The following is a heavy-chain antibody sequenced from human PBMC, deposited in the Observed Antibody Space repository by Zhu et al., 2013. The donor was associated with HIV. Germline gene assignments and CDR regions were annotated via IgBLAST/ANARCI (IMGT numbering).Heavy chain of an antibody. CDR2: ISGYNGKT. CDR3: TRGRSFDAGYSLDF. D-gene: IGHD5-18*01. J-gene: IGHJ4*02. CDR1: GYVFTSFG. Sequence: QVQLVQSGAEMKKPGASVKVSCRASGYVFTSFGISWLRQAPGQRLQWMGWISGYNGKTNYARNLQDRVTMTVDISSSTAYLELRSLRSDDTAIYYCTRGRSFDAGYSLDFWGQGTPSHRLL. V-gene: IGHV1-18*01.